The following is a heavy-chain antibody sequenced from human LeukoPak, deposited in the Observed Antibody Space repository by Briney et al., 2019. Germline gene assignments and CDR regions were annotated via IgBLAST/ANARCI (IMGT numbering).Heavy chain of an antibody. CDR1: GYTFTSYY. D-gene: IGHD3-22*01. CDR3: ATAVYDSSGYYFLRFDP. V-gene: IGHV1-46*01. CDR2: INPSGGST. Sequence: ASVKVSCKASGYTFTSYYMHWVRQAPGQGLEWMGIINPSGGSTSYAQKFQGRVTMTEDTSTDTAYMELSSLRSEDTAVYYCATAVYDSSGYYFLRFDPWGQGTLVTVSS. J-gene: IGHJ5*02.